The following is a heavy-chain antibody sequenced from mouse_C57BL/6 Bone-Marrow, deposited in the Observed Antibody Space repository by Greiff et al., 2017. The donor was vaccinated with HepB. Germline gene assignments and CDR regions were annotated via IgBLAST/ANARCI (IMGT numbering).Heavy chain of an antibody. CDR1: GYTFTSYW. V-gene: IGHV1-64*01. CDR3: ARDYGSSYRLAY. Sequence: QVQLQQPGAELVKPGASVKLSCKASGYTFTSYWMHWVKQRPGQGLEWIGMIHPNSGSTNYNEKFKGKATLTVDKSSSTAYMQLSSLTSEDSAVYYCARDYGSSYRLAYWGQGTLVTVSA. CDR2: IHPNSGST. D-gene: IGHD1-1*01. J-gene: IGHJ3*01.